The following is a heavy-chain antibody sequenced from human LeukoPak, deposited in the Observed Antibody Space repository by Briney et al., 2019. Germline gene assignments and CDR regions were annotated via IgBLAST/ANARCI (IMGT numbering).Heavy chain of an antibody. D-gene: IGHD4-23*01. J-gene: IGHJ4*02. CDR2: IYYSGST. CDR3: ASARMTTVAEFDY. CDR1: GGSISSYY. V-gene: IGHV4-59*01. Sequence: PSETLSLTSTVSGGSISSYYWSWIRQPPGKGLEWIGYIYYSGSTNYNPSLKSRVTISVDTSKNQFSLKLRSVTAADTAVYYCASARMTTVAEFDYWGQGTLVTVSS.